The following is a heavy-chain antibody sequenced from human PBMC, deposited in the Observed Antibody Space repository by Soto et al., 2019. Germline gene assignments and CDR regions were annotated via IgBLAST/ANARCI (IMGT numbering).Heavy chain of an antibody. CDR2: TRNKASSYTT. V-gene: IGHV3-72*01. Sequence: GGSLILSWAASGFSFSDYGINWVRQAPGKGLEWVGRTRNKASSYTTDYAAFVKGRFTISRDDSKNLIYLQMNSLKTEDTAVYYCARDGSSSGPDYEYWGQGTLVTVSS. CDR3: ARDGSSSGPDYEY. J-gene: IGHJ4*02. D-gene: IGHD3-22*01. CDR1: GFSFSDYG.